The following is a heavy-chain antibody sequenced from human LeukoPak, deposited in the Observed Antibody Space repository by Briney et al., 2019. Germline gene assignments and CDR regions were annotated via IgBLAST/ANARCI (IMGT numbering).Heavy chain of an antibody. V-gene: IGHV3-7*01. D-gene: IGHD6-13*01. CDR2: IKQDGSEK. J-gene: IGHJ6*02. Sequence: GGSLRLSCAASGFTFSSYWMSWVRQAPGKGLEWVANIKQDGSEKYYVDSVKGRVTISRDNAKNSLYLQMNSLRAEDTAVYYCAREVTSSWPPHSYGMDVWGQGTTVTVSS. CDR1: GFTFSSYW. CDR3: AREVTSSWPPHSYGMDV.